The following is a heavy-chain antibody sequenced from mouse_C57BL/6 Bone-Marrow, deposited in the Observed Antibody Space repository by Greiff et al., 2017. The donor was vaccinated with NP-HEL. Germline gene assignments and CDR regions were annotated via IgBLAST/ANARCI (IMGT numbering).Heavy chain of an antibody. V-gene: IGHV5-12*01. Sequence: EVMLVESGGGLVQPGGSLKLSCAASGFTFSDYYMYWVRQTPEKRLEWVAYISNGGGSTYYPDTVKGRFTISRDNAKNTLYLQMSRLKSEDTAMYYCARHVAYYSNYVRYYAMDYWGQGTSVTVSS. CDR3: ARHVAYYSNYVRYYAMDY. CDR2: ISNGGGST. CDR1: GFTFSDYY. J-gene: IGHJ4*01. D-gene: IGHD2-5*01.